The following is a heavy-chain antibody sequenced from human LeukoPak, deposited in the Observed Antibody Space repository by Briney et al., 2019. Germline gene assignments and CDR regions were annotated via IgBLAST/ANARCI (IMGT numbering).Heavy chain of an antibody. Sequence: PGGSLRLSCAASGFTFSNAWMSWVRQAPGKGLEWVGRIKSKTDGGTTDYAAPVKGRFTISRDDSKNTLYLQMNSLKTEDTAVYYCTGRGGTYYYDSSGYYHFDYWGQGTLVTVSS. CDR1: GFTFSNAW. V-gene: IGHV3-15*01. CDR3: TGRGGTYYYDSSGYYHFDY. D-gene: IGHD3-22*01. J-gene: IGHJ4*02. CDR2: IKSKTDGGTT.